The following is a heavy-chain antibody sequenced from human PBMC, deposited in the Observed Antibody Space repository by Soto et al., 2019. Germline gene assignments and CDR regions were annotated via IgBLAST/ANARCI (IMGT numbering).Heavy chain of an antibody. J-gene: IGHJ4*02. V-gene: IGHV3-23*01. CDR3: AKDTNRYHISGHYDX. D-gene: IGHD3-22*01. CDR1: GFTFSNFV. CDR2: ISGSAENT. Sequence: GGSLRLSCAASGFTFSNFVMSWVRRAPGKGLEWVSCISGSAENTNYADSVRVRFTISIDNFKTTLTLQMNSLRVDDTAVYYCAKDTNRYHISGHYDXWGQGILVTVSX.